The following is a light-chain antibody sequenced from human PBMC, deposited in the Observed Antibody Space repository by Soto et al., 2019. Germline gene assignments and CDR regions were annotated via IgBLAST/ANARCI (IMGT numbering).Light chain of an antibody. CDR3: QHRSNWPPYP. CDR2: DAS. Sequence: EIVLTQSPATLSLSPGERATLSCRASQSVSSYLAWYQQKPGQAPRLLIYDASNRATGIPARFSGSGSGTDFTLTISSLEPEDFAFYYCQHRSNWPPYPFGQGTQLEIK. CDR1: QSVSSY. J-gene: IGKJ2*01. V-gene: IGKV3-11*01.